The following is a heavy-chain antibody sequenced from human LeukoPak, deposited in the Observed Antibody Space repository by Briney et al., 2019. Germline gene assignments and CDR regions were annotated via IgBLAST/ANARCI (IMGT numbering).Heavy chain of an antibody. V-gene: IGHV3-74*01. Sequence: GGSLRLSCAASGFTFSSYAMSWVRQAPGKGLVWVSRINSDGSSTSYADSMKGRFTISRDNAKNTLYLQMNSLRAEDTAVYYCARCRWRVARPDYWGQGTLVTVSS. CDR3: ARCRWRVARPDY. D-gene: IGHD5-12*01. CDR2: INSDGSST. CDR1: GFTFSSYA. J-gene: IGHJ4*02.